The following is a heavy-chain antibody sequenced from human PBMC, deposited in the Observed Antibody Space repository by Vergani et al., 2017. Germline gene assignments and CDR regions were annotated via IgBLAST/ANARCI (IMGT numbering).Heavy chain of an antibody. V-gene: IGHV1-3*01. CDR2: INAGNGNT. J-gene: IGHJ4*02. CDR1: GYTFTRYA. D-gene: IGHD3-10*01. Sequence: QVQLVQSGAEVKKPGASVKVSCKASGYTFTRYAMHWVRQAPGQRLEWMGWINAGNGNTKYSQEFQGRVTISRDTSASTAYMELSSLRSEDTAVYYCARGTWGLTYYYLYWGQGTLVIVSS. CDR3: ARGTWGLTYYYLY.